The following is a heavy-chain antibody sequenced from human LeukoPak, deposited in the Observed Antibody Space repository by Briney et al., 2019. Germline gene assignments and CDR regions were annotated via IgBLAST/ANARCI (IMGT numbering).Heavy chain of an antibody. CDR2: ISSSSSYI. CDR3: ARRPRGGTEGDY. D-gene: IGHD3-16*01. J-gene: IGHJ4*02. V-gene: IGHV3-21*01. Sequence: GGSLRLSCAASGFTFSSYSMNWVRQAPGKGLEWVSSISSSSSYIYYADSVKGRFTISRDNAKNSLYLQVNSLRAEDTAVYYCARRPRGGTEGDYWGQGTLVTVSS. CDR1: GFTFSSYS.